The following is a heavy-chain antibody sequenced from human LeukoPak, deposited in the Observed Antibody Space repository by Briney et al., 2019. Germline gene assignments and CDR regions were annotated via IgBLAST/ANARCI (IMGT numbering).Heavy chain of an antibody. D-gene: IGHD2-15*01. J-gene: IGHJ5*02. CDR3: ARHQRWSSLDP. V-gene: IGHV4-59*08. CDR1: GGSLSSYY. Sequence: SETLSLTCTGSGGSLSSYYWSWIRQPPGRGLEWIGNVYDSGSTNYNPSLKSRVTISVDTSKNQFSLMLTSVTAADTAVYYCARHQRWSSLDPWGQGILVTVSS. CDR2: VYDSGST.